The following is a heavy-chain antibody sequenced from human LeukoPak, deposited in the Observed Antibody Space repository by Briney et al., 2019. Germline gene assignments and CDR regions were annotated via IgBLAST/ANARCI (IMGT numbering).Heavy chain of an antibody. CDR2: ISYDGSNK. J-gene: IGHJ4*02. D-gene: IGHD1-26*01. CDR1: GFTFSSYA. Sequence: GGSLRLSCAASGFTFSSYAMHWVRQAPGKGLEWVAVISYDGSNKYYADSVKGRFTISRDNSKNTLYLQMNSLRAEDTAVYYCAKDRRESYFDYWGQGTLVTVSS. V-gene: IGHV3-30-3*01. CDR3: AKDRRESYFDY.